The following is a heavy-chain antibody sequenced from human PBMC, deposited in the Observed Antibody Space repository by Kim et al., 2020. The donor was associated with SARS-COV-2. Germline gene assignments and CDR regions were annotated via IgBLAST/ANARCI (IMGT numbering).Heavy chain of an antibody. J-gene: IGHJ4*02. CDR3: ARVLVEMATITGLDY. CDR1: GGTFSSYA. V-gene: IGHV1-69*13. CDR2: IIPIFGTA. Sequence: SVKVSCKASGGTFSSYAISWVRQAPGQGLEWMGGIIPIFGTANYAQKFQGRVTITADESTSTAYMELSSLRSEDTAVYYCARVLVEMATITGLDYWGQGTLVTVSS. D-gene: IGHD5-12*01.